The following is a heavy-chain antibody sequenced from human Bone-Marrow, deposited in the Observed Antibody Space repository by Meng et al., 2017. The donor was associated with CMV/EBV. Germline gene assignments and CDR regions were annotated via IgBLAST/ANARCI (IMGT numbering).Heavy chain of an antibody. Sequence: GESLKISCAVSGFTFSSYAMHWVRQAPGKGLEWVAVISYDGSNKYYADSVKGRFTISRDNSKNTLYLQMNSLRTEDTAVFYCARDGGSRWYDFFMDYWGQGTLVTVSS. D-gene: IGHD6-13*01. CDR1: GFTFSSYA. CDR3: ARDGGSRWYDFFMDY. V-gene: IGHV3-30*04. J-gene: IGHJ4*02. CDR2: ISYDGSNK.